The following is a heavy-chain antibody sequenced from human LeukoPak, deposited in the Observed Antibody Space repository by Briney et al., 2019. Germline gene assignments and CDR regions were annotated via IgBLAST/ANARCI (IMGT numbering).Heavy chain of an antibody. CDR3: ATATYYYGSGLGRYYFDY. CDR1: GYTFTSYD. CDR2: MNPNSGNT. D-gene: IGHD3-10*01. Sequence: AASVKVSCKASGYTFTSYDINWVRQATGQGLEWMGWMNPNSGNTGYAQKFQGRVTMTRNTSISTAYMELSSLRSEDTAVYYCATATYYYGSGLGRYYFDYWGQGTLVTVYS. V-gene: IGHV1-8*01. J-gene: IGHJ4*02.